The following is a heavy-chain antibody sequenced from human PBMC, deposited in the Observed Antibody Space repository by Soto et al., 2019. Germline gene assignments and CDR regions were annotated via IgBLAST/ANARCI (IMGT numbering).Heavy chain of an antibody. D-gene: IGHD6-6*01. CDR2: IWYDGNNK. J-gene: IGHJ5*02. V-gene: IGHV3-33*06. Sequence: GGSLRLSCAASGFTFNNYGIHWVRQAPGKGLEWVAVIWYDGNNKYYKDSVKGRFTISRDNSENTLYLQMNSLRAEDTAVYYCAKVPQGEYSSSFPWGQGTLVTVSS. CDR3: AKVPQGEYSSSFP. CDR1: GFTFNNYG.